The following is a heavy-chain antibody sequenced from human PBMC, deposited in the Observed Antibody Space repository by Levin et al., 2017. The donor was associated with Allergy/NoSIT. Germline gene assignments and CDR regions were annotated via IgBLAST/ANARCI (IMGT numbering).Heavy chain of an antibody. D-gene: IGHD2-8*01. V-gene: IGHV1-2*02. CDR3: ARETLYCINAECYIY. J-gene: IGHJ4*02. CDR1: GFTFTGYY. CDR2: IDPDSGGT. Sequence: PEASVKVSCKTSGFTFTGYYMHWVRQAPGQGLEWMGWIDPDSGGTNYAQKFQGRVTMTRDTSINTAYMELSSLRYDDTAVYYCARETLYCINAECYIYWGQGTLISVSS.